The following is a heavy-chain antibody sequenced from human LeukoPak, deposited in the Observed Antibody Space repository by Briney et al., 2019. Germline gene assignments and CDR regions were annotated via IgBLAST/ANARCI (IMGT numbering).Heavy chain of an antibody. CDR3: ARDYYDSSGYYDPQDNWFDP. CDR1: GGSISSGDYY. V-gene: IGHV4-30-4*01. D-gene: IGHD3-22*01. J-gene: IGHJ5*02. CDR2: IYYSGST. Sequence: SQTLSLNCTVSGGSISSGDYYWSWIRQPPGKGLEWIGYIYYSGSTYYNPSLKSRVTISVDTSKNQFSLKLSSVTAADTAVYYCARDYYDSSGYYDPQDNWFDPWGQGTLVTVSS.